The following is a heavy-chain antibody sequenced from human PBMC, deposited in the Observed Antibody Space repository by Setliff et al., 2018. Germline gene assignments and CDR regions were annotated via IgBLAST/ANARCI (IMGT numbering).Heavy chain of an antibody. CDR2: ITGNGGAT. CDR1: GFTFSNYA. CDR3: AREIRHNNRWYSGYYFDY. V-gene: IGHV3-23*01. D-gene: IGHD6-13*01. Sequence: LRLSCAASGFTFSNYAMGWVRQGPGNRLEWVSVITGNGGATYYMGSVKGRFTISRDNAKNSLYLQMNSLRVEDTALYYRAREIRHNNRWYSGYYFDYWGQGTLVTVSS. J-gene: IGHJ4*02.